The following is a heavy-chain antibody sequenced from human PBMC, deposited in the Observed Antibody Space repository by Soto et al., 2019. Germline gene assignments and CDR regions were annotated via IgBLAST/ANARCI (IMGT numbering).Heavy chain of an antibody. J-gene: IGHJ2*01. CDR1: GYSFTNYY. CDR2: INAGGGYT. D-gene: IGHD2-21*02. CDR3: TRGGAIVVVTAPCDL. V-gene: IGHV1-46*03. Sequence: GASVKVSCKASGYSFTNYYMHWVRQAPGQGLEWMGTINAGGGYTTYAQRFQGRVTMTRDTSTSTVSMELSSLRYEDTALYYCTRGGAIVVVTAPCDLWG.